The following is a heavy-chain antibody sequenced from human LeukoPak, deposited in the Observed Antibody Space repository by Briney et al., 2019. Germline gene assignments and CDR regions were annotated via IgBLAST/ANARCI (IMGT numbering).Heavy chain of an antibody. J-gene: IGHJ5*02. CDR1: GFTFSSYE. V-gene: IGHV3-48*03. Sequence: GGSLRLSCAASGFTFSSYEMNWVRPAPGKGLEWVSYISSSGSTIYYADSVKGRFTISRDNAKNSLYLQMNSLRAEDTAVYYCARVKRGYGAFDPWGQGTLVTVSS. CDR3: ARVKRGYGAFDP. D-gene: IGHD5-18*01. CDR2: ISSSGSTI.